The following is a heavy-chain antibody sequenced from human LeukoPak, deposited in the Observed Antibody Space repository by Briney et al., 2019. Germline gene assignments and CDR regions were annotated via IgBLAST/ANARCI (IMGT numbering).Heavy chain of an antibody. CDR2: IRYDGSKK. D-gene: IGHD4-17*01. CDR1: GFAFRSHA. Sequence: GGSLRLSCTASGFAFRSHAMHWVRQAPGKGLEWVAFIRYDGSKKFYADSVKDRFTISRDNSKNTLYLQMYGLRAEDTAVYYCAKIPYGDYVLDYYYYMDVWGKGTTVTISS. V-gene: IGHV3-30*02. J-gene: IGHJ6*03. CDR3: AKIPYGDYVLDYYYYMDV.